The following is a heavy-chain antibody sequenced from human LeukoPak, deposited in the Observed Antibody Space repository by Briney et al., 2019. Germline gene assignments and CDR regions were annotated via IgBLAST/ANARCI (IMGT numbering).Heavy chain of an antibody. CDR2: ISGCGGST. CDR1: GFTFSSYA. D-gene: IGHD6-13*01. Sequence: GGSLSLSCAVSGFTFSSYAMSWVRQAPGKGLEWVSAISGCGGSTYYADSVKGRFTISRDNSKNTLYLQMNSLRAEDTAVYYCAKVYSPHSSSWYWVSSFDYWGQGTLVTVSS. CDR3: AKVYSPHSSSWYWVSSFDY. J-gene: IGHJ4*02. V-gene: IGHV3-23*01.